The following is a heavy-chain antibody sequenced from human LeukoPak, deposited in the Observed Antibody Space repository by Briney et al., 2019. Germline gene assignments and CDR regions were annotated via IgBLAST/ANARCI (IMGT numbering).Heavy chain of an antibody. CDR2: ITNSGSAI. J-gene: IGHJ4*02. CDR1: GFTFSTFE. D-gene: IGHD3-16*01. Sequence: GGSLRLSCAASGFTFSTFEMNWVRQAPGKGLEWVSYITNSGSAISYADSVKGRFTISRDNAKNSLYLQMNSLRAEDTAIYYCARARDDYVRLPFDSWGQGTLVTASS. CDR3: ARARDDYVRLPFDS. V-gene: IGHV3-48*03.